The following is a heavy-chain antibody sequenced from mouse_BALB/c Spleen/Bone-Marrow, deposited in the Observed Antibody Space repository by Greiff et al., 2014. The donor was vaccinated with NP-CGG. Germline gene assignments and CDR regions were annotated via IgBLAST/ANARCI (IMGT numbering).Heavy chain of an antibody. CDR3: ARSGEKYGALDY. Sequence: DVHLVESGGGLVKPGGSLKLSCTASGFTFSDYYMYWVRQTPEKRLEWVATISDGGIYTYYPDSVKGRFTISRDNAKNNLYLQMSSLKSEDTAMYYCARSGEKYGALDYPGQGTSVTVSS. J-gene: IGHJ4*01. CDR2: ISDGGIYT. CDR1: GFTFSDYY. D-gene: IGHD1-1*02. V-gene: IGHV5-4*02.